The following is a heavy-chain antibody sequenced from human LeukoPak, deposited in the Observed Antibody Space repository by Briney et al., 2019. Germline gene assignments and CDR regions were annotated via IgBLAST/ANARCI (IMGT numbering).Heavy chain of an antibody. Sequence: GGSLRLSCAASGFTFSSYAMHWVRQAPGKGLEWVAAISYDGDNTYYTDSLKGRFTISRDNSKNTLYLQMNSLRAEDTAVYYCARGRNVVATSGYFDYWGQGTLVTVSS. CDR2: ISYDGDNT. V-gene: IGHV3-30-3*01. D-gene: IGHD5-12*01. CDR3: ARGRNVVATSGYFDY. CDR1: GFTFSSYA. J-gene: IGHJ4*02.